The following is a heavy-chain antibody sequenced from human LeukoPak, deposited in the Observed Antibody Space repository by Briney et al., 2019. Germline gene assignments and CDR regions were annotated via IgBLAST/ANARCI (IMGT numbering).Heavy chain of an antibody. V-gene: IGHV2-5*02. CDR2: IYWDDDK. J-gene: IGHJ4*02. CDR1: RFSPSTSGVG. Sequence: SGPTLVNPTQTLTLTCTFSRFSPSTSGVGVGWIRQPPGKDLEWLALIYWDDDKRYRPSLETRLTITKDTSRNQVVLTMTKMDRVDTATYYCAHRQSYGFDSWGQGTLVTVSS. D-gene: IGHD3-10*01. CDR3: AHRQSYGFDS.